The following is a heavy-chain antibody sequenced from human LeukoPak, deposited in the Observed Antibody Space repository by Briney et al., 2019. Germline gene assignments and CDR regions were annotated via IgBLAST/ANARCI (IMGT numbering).Heavy chain of an antibody. J-gene: IGHJ4*02. V-gene: IGHV1-2*06. CDR3: ARAASGTYYFDY. CDR2: INPNSGVT. D-gene: IGHD6-13*01. Sequence: ASVKVSCKASGYTFTGYYLHCVRQAPGQGLEWMGRINPNSGVTDYAQKFQGRITMTRDTSISTAYMELSRLRSDDSAMYYCARAASGTYYFDYWGQGTLVTVSS. CDR1: GYTFTGYY.